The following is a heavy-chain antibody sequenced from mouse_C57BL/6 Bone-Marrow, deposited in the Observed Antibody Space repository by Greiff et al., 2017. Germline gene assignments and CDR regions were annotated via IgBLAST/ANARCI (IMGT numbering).Heavy chain of an antibody. J-gene: IGHJ3*01. V-gene: IGHV1-82*01. CDR1: GYAFSSYW. CDR3: ARRNDYSGFAY. D-gene: IGHD2-4*01. CDR2: IYPGDGDT. Sequence: QVQLQQSGAELVKPGASVKISCKASGYAFSSYWMNWVKQRPGKGLEWIGRIYPGDGDTKYNGKFKGKATLTADKSSSTAYMQLSSLTSEDSAVDYCARRNDYSGFAYWGPGTLVTVSA.